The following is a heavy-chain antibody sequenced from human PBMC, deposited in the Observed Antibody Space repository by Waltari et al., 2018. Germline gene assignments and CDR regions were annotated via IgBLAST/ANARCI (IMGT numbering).Heavy chain of an antibody. D-gene: IGHD1-26*01. J-gene: IGHJ4*02. V-gene: IGHV4-4*02. Sequence: QMQLQQSGPGLVQPSESLSLTCAVPGDSMSGDDLWTWVRQSPGKGLEWIGQIHRSGRTNYNPSLASRVTLSIDTSKKQFALKVTSPTAADTAMYYCARDRGRGLYLDSWGQGTLVSVSP. CDR2: IHRSGRT. CDR1: GDSMSGDDL. CDR3: ARDRGRGLYLDS.